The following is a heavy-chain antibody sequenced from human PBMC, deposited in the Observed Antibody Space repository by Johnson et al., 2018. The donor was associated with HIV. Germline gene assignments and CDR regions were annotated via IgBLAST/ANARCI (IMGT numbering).Heavy chain of an antibody. CDR1: GFTFSSYA. D-gene: IGHD5-12*01. CDR3: AKGGVWIDNDAFDI. CDR2: ISYDGSNK. Sequence: VQLVESGGGVVQPGRSLRLSCAASGFTFSSYAMHWVRQAPGKGLEWVAVISYDGSNKYSAAAVNGLFTISRDNSKNTLYLQMNSLRAEDTAVYYCAKGGVWIDNDAFDIWGQGTMVTVSA. J-gene: IGHJ3*02. V-gene: IGHV3-30-3*01.